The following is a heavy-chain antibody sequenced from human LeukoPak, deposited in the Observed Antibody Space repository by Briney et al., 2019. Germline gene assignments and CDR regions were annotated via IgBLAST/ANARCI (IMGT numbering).Heavy chain of an antibody. J-gene: IGHJ4*02. CDR3: ASSGGSGSYYIDY. D-gene: IGHD3-10*01. V-gene: IGHV4-34*01. CDR2: INHSGST. CDR1: GGSFSGYY. Sequence: SETLSLTCAVYGGSFSGYYWSWIRQPPGKGLEWIGEINHSGSTNYNPSLKSRVTISVDTSKNQFSLKLSSVTAADTAVYYCASSGGSGSYYIDYWGQGTLVTVSS.